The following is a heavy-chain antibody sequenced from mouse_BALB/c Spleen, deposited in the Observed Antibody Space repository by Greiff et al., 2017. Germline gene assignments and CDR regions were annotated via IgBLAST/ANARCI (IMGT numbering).Heavy chain of an antibody. D-gene: IGHD2-3*01. V-gene: IGHV2-9*02. Sequence: VQRVESGPGLVAPSQSLSITCTVSGFSLTSYGVHWVRQPPGKGLEWLGVIWAGGSTNYNSALMSRLSISKDNSKSQVFLKMNSLQTDDTAMYYCARDDGYNYAMDYWGQGTSVTVSS. CDR1: GFSLTSYG. J-gene: IGHJ4*01. CDR2: IWAGGST. CDR3: ARDDGYNYAMDY.